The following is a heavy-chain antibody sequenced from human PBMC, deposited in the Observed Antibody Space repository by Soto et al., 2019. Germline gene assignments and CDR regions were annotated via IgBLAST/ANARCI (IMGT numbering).Heavy chain of an antibody. Sequence: SETLSLTCTVSGGSISSGGYYWSWIRQHPGKGLEWIGYIYYSGSTYYNPSLKSRVTISVDTSKNQFSLKLSSVTAADTAVYYCARDVGGYGGKYDVFDIWGQGTMVTVSS. J-gene: IGHJ3*02. CDR3: ARDVGGYGGKYDVFDI. CDR1: GGSISSGGYY. V-gene: IGHV4-31*03. CDR2: IYYSGST. D-gene: IGHD4-17*01.